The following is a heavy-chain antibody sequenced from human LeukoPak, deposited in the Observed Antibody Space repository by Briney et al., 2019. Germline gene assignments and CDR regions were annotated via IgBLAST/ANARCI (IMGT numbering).Heavy chain of an antibody. Sequence: PGRSLRLSCAASGFTFSSYGMHWVRQAPGKGLEWVAVISYDGSNKYYADSVKGRFTISRDNCKNTMYLQMNSLKAEDTAVYYCAKECYGSGSYVFDYWGQGTLVTVSS. J-gene: IGHJ4*02. CDR1: GFTFSSYG. D-gene: IGHD3-10*01. CDR3: AKECYGSGSYVFDY. CDR2: ISYDGSNK. V-gene: IGHV3-30*18.